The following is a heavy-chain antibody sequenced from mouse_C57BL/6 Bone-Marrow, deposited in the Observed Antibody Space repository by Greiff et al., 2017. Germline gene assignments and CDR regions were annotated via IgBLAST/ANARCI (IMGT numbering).Heavy chain of an antibody. Sequence: EVQLQQSGPVLVKPGASVKMSCKASGYTFTDYYMNWVKQSHGKSLEWIGVINPYNGGTSYNQKFKGKATLTVDKSSSTAYMELNSLTSEDSAVYYCARGLLITTVVAPYAMDYWGQGTSVTVSS. CDR2: INPYNGGT. CDR1: GYTFTDYY. V-gene: IGHV1-19*01. CDR3: ARGLLITTVVAPYAMDY. J-gene: IGHJ4*01. D-gene: IGHD1-1*01.